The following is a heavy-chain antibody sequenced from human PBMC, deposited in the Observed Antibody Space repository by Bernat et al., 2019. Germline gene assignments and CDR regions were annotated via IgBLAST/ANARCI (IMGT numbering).Heavy chain of an antibody. Sequence: QVQLVQSGAEVKKPGASVKVSCKASGYTFTSCGISWVRQAPGQGLEWMGWISAYNGNTNYAQKLQGRVTMTTDTSTSTAYMELRSLRSDDTAVYYCARVSWSGSYSAIALPDNDYWGQGTLVTVSS. CDR3: ARVSWSGSYSAIALPDNDY. V-gene: IGHV1-18*01. CDR1: GYTFTSCG. J-gene: IGHJ4*02. D-gene: IGHD1-26*01. CDR2: ISAYNGNT.